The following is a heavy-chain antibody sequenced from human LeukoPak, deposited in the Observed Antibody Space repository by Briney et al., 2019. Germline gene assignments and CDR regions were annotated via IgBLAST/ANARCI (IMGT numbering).Heavy chain of an antibody. J-gene: IGHJ4*02. V-gene: IGHV3-30*18. Sequence: PGGSLRLSCAASGFTFSSYGMHWVRQAPGKGLEWVAVISYDGSNKYYADPVKGRFTISRDNSKNTLYLQMNSLRAEDTAVYYCAKDHYYDFWSGYSYYFDYWGQGTLVTVSS. CDR1: GFTFSSYG. CDR3: AKDHYYDFWSGYSYYFDY. D-gene: IGHD3-3*01. CDR2: ISYDGSNK.